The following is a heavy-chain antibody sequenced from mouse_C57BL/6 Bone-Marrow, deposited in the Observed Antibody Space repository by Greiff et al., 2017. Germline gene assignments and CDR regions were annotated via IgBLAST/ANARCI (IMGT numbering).Heavy chain of an antibody. CDR1: GYTFTDYY. J-gene: IGHJ3*01. CDR2: INPYNGGT. D-gene: IGHD2-2*01. Sequence: VQLQQSGPVLVKPGASVKMSCKASGYTFTDYYMNWVKQSHGKSLEWIGVINPYNGGTSYNQKFKGKATLTVDKSSSTAYMELNSLTSEDSAVYYCAYGYDVFAYGGQGTLVTVSA. CDR3: AYGYDVFAY. V-gene: IGHV1-19*01.